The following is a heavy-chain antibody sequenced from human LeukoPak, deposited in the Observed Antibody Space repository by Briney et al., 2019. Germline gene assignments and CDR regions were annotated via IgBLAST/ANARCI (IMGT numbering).Heavy chain of an antibody. CDR1: GFTFSSYW. D-gene: IGHD3-10*01. V-gene: IGHV3-74*01. J-gene: IGHJ4*02. Sequence: GGSLRLSCTASGFTFSSYWMHWVRQAPGKGLVWVSRINSDGSRTSYADSVKGRFTISRDNAKNTLYLQMNSLRAEDTAVYYCARGPMVRTNLFDYWGQGTLVTVSS. CDR3: ARGPMVRTNLFDY. CDR2: INSDGSRT.